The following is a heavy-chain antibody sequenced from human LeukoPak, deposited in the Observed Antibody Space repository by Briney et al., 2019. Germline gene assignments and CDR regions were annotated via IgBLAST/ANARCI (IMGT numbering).Heavy chain of an antibody. D-gene: IGHD3-22*01. V-gene: IGHV3-66*04. CDR2: IYSGGST. Sequence: QPGGSLRLSCAASGFTVSSNYMSWVRQAPGKGLEWVSVIYSGGSTYYADSVKGRFTISRDNAKNSLYLQMNSLRAEDTAVYYCARQKYTYYYDSSGYYYDYWGQGTLVTVSS. J-gene: IGHJ4*02. CDR1: GFTVSSNY. CDR3: ARQKYTYYYDSSGYYYDY.